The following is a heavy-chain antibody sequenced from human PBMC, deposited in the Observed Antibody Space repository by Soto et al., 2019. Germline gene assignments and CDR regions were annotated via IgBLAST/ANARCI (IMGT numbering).Heavy chain of an antibody. V-gene: IGHV3-15*01. CDR1: GFTFSNAW. Sequence: EVQLVESGGGLVKPGGSLRLSCAASGFTFSNAWMSWVRQAPGKGLEWVGRIKSKTDGGTTDYAAPVKGRFTISRDDSKNTLYLQMNSLKTEDTAVYYCTTNRVSYDAFDIWGQGTMVTISS. CDR3: TTNRVSYDAFDI. J-gene: IGHJ3*02. CDR2: IKSKTDGGTT.